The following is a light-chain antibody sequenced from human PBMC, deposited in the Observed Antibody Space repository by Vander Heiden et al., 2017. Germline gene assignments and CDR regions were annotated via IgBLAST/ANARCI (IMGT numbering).Light chain of an antibody. CDR3: QQYGSSPWT. V-gene: IGKV3-20*01. CDR2: GAS. CDR1: QSVSSSY. J-gene: IGKJ1*01. Sequence: GTLSLSPGERATLSCRASQSVSSSYLAWYQQKPGQAPRLLIYGASSRATGIPDRFSGSGSGTDFTLTISRLEPEDFAVYYCQQYGSSPWTFGQGTKVEIK.